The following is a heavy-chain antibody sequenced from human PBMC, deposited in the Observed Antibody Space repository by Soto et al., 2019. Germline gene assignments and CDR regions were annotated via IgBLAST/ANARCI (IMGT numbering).Heavy chain of an antibody. D-gene: IGHD2-2*01. CDR1: GGSISSYY. Sequence: SETLSLTCTVSGGSISSYYWSWIRQPAGKGLEWIGRIDTSGSTNYDPSLKSRVTMSVDTSKNQFSLKLSSVTAADTAVYYCARLYCSSTSCDYFDYWGQGTLVTVSS. V-gene: IGHV4-4*07. CDR2: IDTSGST. J-gene: IGHJ4*02. CDR3: ARLYCSSTSCDYFDY.